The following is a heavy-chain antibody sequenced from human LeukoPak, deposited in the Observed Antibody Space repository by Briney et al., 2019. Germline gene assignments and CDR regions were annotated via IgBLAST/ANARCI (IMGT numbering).Heavy chain of an antibody. V-gene: IGHV5-51*01. CDR1: GYIFTSYW. Sequence: GESLMISCKGFGYIFTSYWIGWVRQMPGKGLELMGIIYPGDSDTRYSPSFQGQVTISADKSISTAYLQWSSLKASDTAMYYCARPLGSCTGGSCSRFDAFDIWGQGTMVTVSS. CDR2: IYPGDSDT. D-gene: IGHD2-15*01. CDR3: ARPLGSCTGGSCSRFDAFDI. J-gene: IGHJ3*02.